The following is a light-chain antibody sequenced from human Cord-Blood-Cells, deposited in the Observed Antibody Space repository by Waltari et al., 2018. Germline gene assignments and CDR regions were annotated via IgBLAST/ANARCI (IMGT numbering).Light chain of an antibody. CDR3: QQYNSYSFT. Sequence: DIQMTQSPSTLSASVGERVTITCRASQSISSWLAWYKQKPGKAPKLLIYDASRLESGVPSRFSGSGSVTEFTLTSSSLQPDDFATYYCQQYNSYSFTFGPGTKVDIK. J-gene: IGKJ3*01. V-gene: IGKV1-5*01. CDR1: QSISSW. CDR2: DAS.